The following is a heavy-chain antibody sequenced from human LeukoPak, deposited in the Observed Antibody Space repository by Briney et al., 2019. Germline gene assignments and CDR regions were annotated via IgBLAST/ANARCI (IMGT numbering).Heavy chain of an antibody. V-gene: IGHV3-23*01. J-gene: IGHJ4*02. Sequence: GGSLRLSCAASKFTFSDYSMSWARQAPGKGLEWVSGISGSGAKTYYADSVKGRFIISRDTSENTLYLQMNSLRAEDTAVYYCAKLYYDYIWGSYRYYFFDSWGRGTLVTVSS. CDR3: AKLYYDYIWGSYRYYFFDS. D-gene: IGHD3-16*02. CDR1: KFTFSDYS. CDR2: ISGSGAKT.